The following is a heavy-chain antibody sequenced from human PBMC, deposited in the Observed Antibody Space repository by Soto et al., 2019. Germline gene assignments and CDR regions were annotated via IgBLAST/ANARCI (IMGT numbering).Heavy chain of an antibody. CDR3: ARGRRIRYYGMDV. V-gene: IGHV4-34*01. CDR2: INHSGST. CDR1: GGSFSGYY. J-gene: IGHJ6*02. D-gene: IGHD1-20*01. Sequence: QVQLQQWGAGLLKPSETLSLTCAVYGGSFSGYYWSWIRQPLGKGLEWIGEINHSGSTNYNPSLKSRVTISVDTSKNQFSLKLSSVTAADTAVYYCARGRRIRYYGMDVWGQGTTVTVSS.